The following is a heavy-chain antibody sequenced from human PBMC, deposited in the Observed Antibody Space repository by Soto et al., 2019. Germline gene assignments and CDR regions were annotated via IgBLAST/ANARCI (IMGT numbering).Heavy chain of an antibody. V-gene: IGHV3-21*01. CDR3: ARNRGKHEGDVGDY. D-gene: IGHD3-16*01. CDR1: GFTFSSYS. J-gene: IGHJ4*02. Sequence: GGSLRLSCAASGFTFSSYSMNWVRQAPGKGLEWVSSISSSSSYIYYADSVKGRFTISRDNAKNSLYLQMNSLRAEDTAVYYCARNRGKHEGDVGDYWGQGTLVTVSS. CDR2: ISSSSSYI.